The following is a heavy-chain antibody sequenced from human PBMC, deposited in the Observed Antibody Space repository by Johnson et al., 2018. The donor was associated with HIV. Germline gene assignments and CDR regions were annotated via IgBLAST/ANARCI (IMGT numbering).Heavy chain of an antibody. V-gene: IGHV3-30*03. J-gene: IGHJ3*02. Sequence: QVQLVESGGGVVQPGRSLRLSCAASGFTFSSYGMHWVRQAPGKGLEWVAVISYDGSNKYYADSVKGRFTISRDNSKNTLYLQMTSLRTEDTAVYYCARANRGRNDAFDIWGQGTMVTVSS. D-gene: IGHD2-15*01. CDR1: GFTFSSYG. CDR2: ISYDGSNK. CDR3: ARANRGRNDAFDI.